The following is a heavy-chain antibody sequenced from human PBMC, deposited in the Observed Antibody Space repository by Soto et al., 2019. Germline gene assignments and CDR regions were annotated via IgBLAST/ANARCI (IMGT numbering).Heavy chain of an antibody. Sequence: EVQLLESGGGLVQPGGSLRLSCAASGFTFSSYAMSWVRQAPGKGLEWVSAISGSGGSTYYADSVKGRFTISRDNSKNTLYLQMNSLRAEDTAVYYCAKDSITMIVVVITTGAFDIWGQGTKVTVSP. V-gene: IGHV3-23*01. D-gene: IGHD3-22*01. J-gene: IGHJ3*02. CDR1: GFTFSSYA. CDR2: ISGSGGST. CDR3: AKDSITMIVVVITTGAFDI.